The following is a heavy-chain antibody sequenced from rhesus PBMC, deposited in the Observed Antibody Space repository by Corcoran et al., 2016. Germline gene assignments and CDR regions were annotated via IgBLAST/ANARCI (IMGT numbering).Heavy chain of an antibody. CDR3: ARLRQYYFDY. CDR2: IDGNIAGT. Sequence: QLQLQESGPGLVKPSETLSLTCAVSGGSISGYSWSWIRQPPGKGLEWIGNIDGNIAGTNYNPSRRSRVTISKYTSRKQFSLKLSSVAAADTAVYYCARLRQYYFDYWGQGVLVTVSS. D-gene: IGHD6-25*01. J-gene: IGHJ4*01. V-gene: IGHV4-81*01. CDR1: GGSISGYS.